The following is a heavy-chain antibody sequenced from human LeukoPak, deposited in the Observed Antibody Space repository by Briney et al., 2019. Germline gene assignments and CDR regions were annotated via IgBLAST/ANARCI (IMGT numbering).Heavy chain of an antibody. Sequence: PGGSLRHSCAASGITVRNSYMTWVRQAPGRGLDWVSVIYSGVSTYYADSVKGRFTISRDNSKNTLYLQMNGLRAEDTAIYYCARGHLDPYYYYYGLDVWGQGTTVTVSS. CDR3: ARGHLDPYYYYYGLDV. J-gene: IGHJ6*02. D-gene: IGHD1-1*01. CDR1: GITVRNSY. CDR2: IYSGVST. V-gene: IGHV3-66*01.